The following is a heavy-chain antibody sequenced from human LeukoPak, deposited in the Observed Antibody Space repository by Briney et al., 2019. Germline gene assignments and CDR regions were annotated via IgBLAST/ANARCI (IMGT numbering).Heavy chain of an antibody. J-gene: IGHJ4*02. CDR2: IYYSGST. CDR1: GYSISSGYY. D-gene: IGHD4-23*01. CDR3: ARLDYGGNSPVG. Sequence: SETLSLTCTVSGYSISSGYYWGWIRQPPGKGLEWIGSIYYSGSTYYNPSLKSRVTISVDTSKNQFSLKLSSVTAADTAVYYCARLDYGGNSPVGWGQGTLVTVSS. V-gene: IGHV4-38-2*02.